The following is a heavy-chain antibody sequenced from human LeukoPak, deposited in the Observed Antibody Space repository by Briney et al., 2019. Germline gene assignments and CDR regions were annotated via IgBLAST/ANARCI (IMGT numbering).Heavy chain of an antibody. D-gene: IGHD3-9*01. V-gene: IGHV3-7*03. CDR3: ARDEIALTGYAFSN. CDR2: IKQDGSEK. Sequence: GGSLTLSCAASGFTFSSYWMSWVRQAPGKGLEWVANIKQDGSEKYYVDSVKGRFTISRDNAKNSLYLQMNSLRAEDTAVYYCARDEIALTGYAFSNWGQGTLVTVSS. CDR1: GFTFSSYW. J-gene: IGHJ4*02.